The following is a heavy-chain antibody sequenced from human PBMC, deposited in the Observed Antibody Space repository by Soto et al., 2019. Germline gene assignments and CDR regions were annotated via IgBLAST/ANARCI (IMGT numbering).Heavy chain of an antibody. J-gene: IGHJ4*02. V-gene: IGHV4-30-2*01. CDR3: ARTDWAQSGPDY. D-gene: IGHD2-21*01. CDR1: GVSIDSGAFA. Sequence: SETLALTRDVSGVSIDSGAFALSWIRQPPGKGLEWIGYVTPSGTAYSIPALNGRLTLSVXXSXXXFXLXXTSXTAPDSAFYYCARTDWAQSGPDYWGRGILVAVSS. CDR2: VTPSGTA.